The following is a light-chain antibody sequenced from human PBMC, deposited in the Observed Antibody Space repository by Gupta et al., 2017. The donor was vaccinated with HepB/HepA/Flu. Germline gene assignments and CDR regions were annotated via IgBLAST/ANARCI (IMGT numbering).Light chain of an antibody. J-gene: IGKJ3*01. V-gene: IGKV3-20*01. CDR1: QSVSSSY. Sequence: DIVLTQSPGTLSLSPGERATLSCRASQSVSSSYLAWYQQKPGQAPRLLIYGASSRASGIPDSFSGSGSGTDFTLTISRLDPEDFAVYYCQQEGSSSFTFGHGTKVDVK. CDR3: QQEGSSSFT. CDR2: GAS.